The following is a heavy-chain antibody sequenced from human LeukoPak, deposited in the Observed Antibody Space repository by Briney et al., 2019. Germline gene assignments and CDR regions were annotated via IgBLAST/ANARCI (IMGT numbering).Heavy chain of an antibody. V-gene: IGHV3-30*18. J-gene: IGHJ4*02. CDR1: GFTFSSYG. CDR3: AKGLRGYSCGYGQFDY. CDR2: ISYDGSNK. Sequence: PGGSLRLSCAASGFTFSSYGMHWVRQAPGKGLEWVAVISYDGSNKYYADSVKGRFTISRDNSKNTLYLQMNSLRAEDTAVYYCAKGLRGYSCGYGQFDYWGQGTLVTVSS. D-gene: IGHD5-18*01.